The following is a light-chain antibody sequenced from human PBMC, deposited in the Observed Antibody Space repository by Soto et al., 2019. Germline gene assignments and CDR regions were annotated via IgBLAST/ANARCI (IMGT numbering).Light chain of an antibody. V-gene: IGKV3-11*01. CDR3: QQRSNWPLT. Sequence: EIVLTQSPGTLSLSLGERATLSCGASQSVSSYLAWYQQKPGQAPRLLIYDASNRATGIPARFSGSGSGTDFTLTISSLEPEDFAVYYCQQRSNWPLTFGGGTKVDNK. CDR2: DAS. CDR1: QSVSSY. J-gene: IGKJ4*01.